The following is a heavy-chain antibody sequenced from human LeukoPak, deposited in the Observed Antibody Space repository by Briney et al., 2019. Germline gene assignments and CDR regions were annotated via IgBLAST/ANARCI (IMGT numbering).Heavy chain of an antibody. Sequence: PGGSLRLSXAASGFTFSSFWMHWVRQAPGKGLEWVSYISSSSSTIYYADSVKGRFTISRDNAKNSLYLQMNSLRAEDTAVYYCAGYYYVSFDPWGQGTLVTVSS. CDR2: ISSSSSTI. CDR1: GFTFSSFW. CDR3: AGYYYVSFDP. V-gene: IGHV3-48*01. D-gene: IGHD3-10*02. J-gene: IGHJ5*02.